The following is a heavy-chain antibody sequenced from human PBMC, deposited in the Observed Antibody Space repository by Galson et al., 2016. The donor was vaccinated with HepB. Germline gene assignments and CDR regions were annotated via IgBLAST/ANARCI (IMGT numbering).Heavy chain of an antibody. CDR3: AKGGDNWNFFDS. CDR2: TELDGSVK. V-gene: IGHV3-30-3*01. Sequence: SLRLSCAASGFIFSQYVIHWVRQAPGKGLEWVAVTELDGSVKFYAAAVKGRFTISRDNSKNTLYLQMNSLRAEDTAVYYCAKGGDNWNFFDSCGQGNLVTVSS. J-gene: IGHJ4*02. CDR1: GFIFSQYV. D-gene: IGHD1-7*01.